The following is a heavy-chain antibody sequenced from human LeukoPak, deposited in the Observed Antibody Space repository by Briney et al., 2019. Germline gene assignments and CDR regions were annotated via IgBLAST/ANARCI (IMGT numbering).Heavy chain of an antibody. J-gene: IGHJ4*02. Sequence: SVKLSCKASGGTFSSYAISWVRQAPGQGLEWMGGIIPIFGTANYEQKNQGRVTITADESTSTAYMELSSLRSEDTAVYYCASPKYYDFWSGYYSFDYWGQGTMVTVSS. D-gene: IGHD3-3*01. CDR2: IIPIFGTA. V-gene: IGHV1-69*13. CDR3: ASPKYYDFWSGYYSFDY. CDR1: GGTFSSYA.